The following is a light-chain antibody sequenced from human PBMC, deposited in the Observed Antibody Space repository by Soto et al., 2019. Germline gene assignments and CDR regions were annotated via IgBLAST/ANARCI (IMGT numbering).Light chain of an antibody. CDR3: QHYNHWPPRT. CDR2: GAS. Sequence: EIVMTQSPATLSVSPGERATLSCRASQSVSTNLAWYQQKPGQAPRLLILGASTRATGIPARFSGSGSGREFSLTISSLKSEDSAVYYCQHYNHWPPRTFGQGTKVEIK. V-gene: IGKV3-15*01. J-gene: IGKJ1*01. CDR1: QSVSTN.